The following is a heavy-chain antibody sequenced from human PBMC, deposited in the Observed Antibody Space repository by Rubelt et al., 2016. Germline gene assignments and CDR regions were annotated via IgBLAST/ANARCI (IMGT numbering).Heavy chain of an antibody. D-gene: IGHD4/OR15-4a*01. J-gene: IGHJ4*02. Sequence: QVQLQQWCAGLLKPSETLSLTCAVYGVSFSGSYWSWILQPPGKGLEWIGEINHSGSTNYNPSLKSRVTRSVDTAKNQFSLKLSSVTAADTAVYYCARLTDHYLDYWGQGTLVTVSS. V-gene: IGHV4-34*01. CDR2: INHSGST. CDR3: ARLTDHYLDY. CDR1: GVSFSGSY.